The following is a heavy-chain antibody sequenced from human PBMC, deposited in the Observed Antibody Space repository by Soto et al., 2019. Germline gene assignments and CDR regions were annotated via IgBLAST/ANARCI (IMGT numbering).Heavy chain of an antibody. CDR3: ARDGAVAGRDYFDY. J-gene: IGHJ4*02. CDR1: GFTFSNYG. D-gene: IGHD6-19*01. V-gene: IGHV3-33*01. CDR2: IWYDGTNE. Sequence: QVQLVESGGGVVQPGRSLRLSCAASGFTFSNYGMHWVRQAPSKGPEWVSNIWYDGTNEFYADSVKGRFTISRDNSKNTLYLQMNSLRAEDTAVYYWARDGAVAGRDYFDYWGQGTLVTVSS.